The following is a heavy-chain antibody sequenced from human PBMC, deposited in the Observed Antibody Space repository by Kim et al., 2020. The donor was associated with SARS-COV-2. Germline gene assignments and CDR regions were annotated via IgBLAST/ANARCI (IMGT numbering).Heavy chain of an antibody. CDR2: IYYSGST. Sequence: SETLSLTCTVSGGSISSYYWSWIRQPPGKGLEWIGYIYYSGSTNYNPSLKSRVTISVDTSKNQFSLKLSPGTVADTAVYFCARSDIVVVPTAGGFDPWGQGTLVTVSS. CDR1: GGSISSYY. CDR3: ARSDIVVVPTAGGFDP. D-gene: IGHD2-2*01. V-gene: IGHV4-59*01. J-gene: IGHJ5*02.